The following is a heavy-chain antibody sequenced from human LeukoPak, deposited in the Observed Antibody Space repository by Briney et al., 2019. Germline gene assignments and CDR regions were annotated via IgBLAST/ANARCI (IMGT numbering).Heavy chain of an antibody. V-gene: IGHV3-23*01. CDR2: ISDRSDKT. CDR1: GFTFSSYA. Sequence: GGSLRLSCAASGFTFSSYAMNWVRQAPGKGLEWVSTISDRSDKTYYADSVRGRFTISRDNSKNTLFLQMNGLRAEDTAVYYCAKPAYGDPLDAFDIWGQGTMVTVSS. J-gene: IGHJ3*02. D-gene: IGHD4-17*01. CDR3: AKPAYGDPLDAFDI.